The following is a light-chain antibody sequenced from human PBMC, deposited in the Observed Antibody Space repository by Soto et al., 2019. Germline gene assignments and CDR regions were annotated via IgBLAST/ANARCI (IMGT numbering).Light chain of an antibody. CDR1: SSDVGGYNY. CDR3: SSFTSRHTWV. CDR2: EVT. J-gene: IGLJ2*01. Sequence: QSALTQPASVSGSPGQSIAISCTGTSSDVGGYNYVSWYQQHPGKAPKVLIYEVTNRPSGVSDRFSGSKSGNTAFLTISGLQAEDEADYYCSSFTSRHTWVFGGGTKLTVL. V-gene: IGLV2-14*01.